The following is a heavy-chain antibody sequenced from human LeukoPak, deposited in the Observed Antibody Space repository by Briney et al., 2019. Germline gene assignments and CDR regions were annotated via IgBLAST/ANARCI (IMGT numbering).Heavy chain of an antibody. Sequence: GGSLRLSCAASGFTFSSFTMTWVRQAPGKGLEWVSAIGGRGGSTYYADSLEGRFTIARDNSKDMVYLQMNSLKVEDTAIYYCGKEGGAWGQGTKVTVSS. D-gene: IGHD3-16*01. V-gene: IGHV3-23*01. CDR2: IGGRGGST. CDR3: GKEGGA. CDR1: GFTFSSFT. J-gene: IGHJ5*02.